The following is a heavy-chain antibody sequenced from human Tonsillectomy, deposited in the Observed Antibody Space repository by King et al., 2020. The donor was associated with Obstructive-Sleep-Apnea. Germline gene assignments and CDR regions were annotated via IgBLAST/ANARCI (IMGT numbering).Heavy chain of an antibody. J-gene: IGHJ4*02. V-gene: IGHV4-39*07. CDR2: IYYSGST. CDR3: ARETHYYDSSGYLSYFYY. D-gene: IGHD3-22*01. CDR1: GGSISSSSYY. Sequence: QLQESGPGLVKPSETLSLTCTVSGGSISSSSYYWGGIRQPPGKGLEWIGSIYYSGSTSYNPSLKSHVNISVDTSKNQFSLKLSSVPAADTAVYYCARETHYYDSSGYLSYFYYWGQGTLVTVSS.